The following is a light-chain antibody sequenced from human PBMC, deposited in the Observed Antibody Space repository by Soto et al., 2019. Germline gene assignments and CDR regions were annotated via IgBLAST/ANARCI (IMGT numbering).Light chain of an antibody. V-gene: IGKV3-11*01. CDR2: DAS. J-gene: IGKJ4*01. CDR3: QQRSNWLT. CDR1: QSVSSY. Sequence: ESVLTQSPATLSLSPGERATLSCRASQSVSSYLAWYQRKPGQAPRLLIYDASNRATGIPARFSGSGSGTDFILTISSLEAEDFAVYYCQQRSNWLTFGGGIKVDIK.